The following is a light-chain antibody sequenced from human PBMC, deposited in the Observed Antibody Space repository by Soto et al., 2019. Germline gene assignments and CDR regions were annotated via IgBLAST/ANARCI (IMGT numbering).Light chain of an antibody. CDR3: QQYNNWPLYT. CDR2: GAS. Sequence: EIVMTQSPATLSGSPGERATLSCRASQSVRSNVAWYQQKPGQAPRLLIYGASTRATGIPARFSGSGSGTEFTLTISSLQSEDFAVYYCQQYNNWPLYTFGQGTKLEIK. J-gene: IGKJ2*01. CDR1: QSVRSN. V-gene: IGKV3-15*01.